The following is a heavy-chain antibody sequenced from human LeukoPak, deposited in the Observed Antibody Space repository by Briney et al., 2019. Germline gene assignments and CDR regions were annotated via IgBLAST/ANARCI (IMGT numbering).Heavy chain of an antibody. Sequence: GASVKVSCKASGYTFTSYGISWVRQAPRQGLEWMGWISAYNGNTNYAQRLQGRVTMTTDTSTSTAYMELRSLRSDDTAVYYCARDGATMVRGVRARDYWGQGTLVTVSS. D-gene: IGHD3-10*01. CDR3: ARDGATMVRGVRARDY. V-gene: IGHV1-18*01. J-gene: IGHJ4*02. CDR1: GYTFTSYG. CDR2: ISAYNGNT.